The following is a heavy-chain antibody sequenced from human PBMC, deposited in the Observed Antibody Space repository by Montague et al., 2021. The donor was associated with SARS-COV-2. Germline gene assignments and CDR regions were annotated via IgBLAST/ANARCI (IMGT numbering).Heavy chain of an antibody. J-gene: IGHJ1*01. CDR1: GASIRSGNSY. V-gene: IGHV4-61*01. CDR2: ISNSGST. Sequence: SETLSLTCTVSGASIRSGNSYGNLSRQPPRKGLEWVGNISNSGSTNYRSSLNRLVIISVDTSKNQLSLKVISATADDTAVYYCARIGYESVGYYYIYPDWGQGTLVTVSS. D-gene: IGHD3-22*01. CDR3: ARIGYESVGYYYIYPD.